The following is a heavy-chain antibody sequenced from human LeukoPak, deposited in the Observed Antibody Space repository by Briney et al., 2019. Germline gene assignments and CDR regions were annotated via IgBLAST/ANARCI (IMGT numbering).Heavy chain of an antibody. J-gene: IGHJ4*02. CDR2: VFHSGST. CDR1: GYSISSTYY. V-gene: IGHV4-38-2*02. CDR3: ARDFLNYFDY. Sequence: PSETLSLTCTVSGYSISSTYYWGWIRQPPGKGLEWVGSVFHSGSTYYNPSLKSRVTISVDTSKNQFSLKLSSVTAADTAVYYCARDFLNYFDYWGQGTLVTVSS.